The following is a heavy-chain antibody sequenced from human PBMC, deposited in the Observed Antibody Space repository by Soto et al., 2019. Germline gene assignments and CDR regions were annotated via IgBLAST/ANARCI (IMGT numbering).Heavy chain of an antibody. J-gene: IGHJ6*02. D-gene: IGHD5-18*01. CDR2: ISYDGSNK. V-gene: IGHV3-30*18. Sequence: PGGSLRLSCAASGFTFSSYGMHWVRQAPGKGLEWVAVISYDGSNKYYADSVKGRFTISRDNSKNTLYLQMNSLRAEDTAVYYCAKDEDTAMVLYYYGMDVWGQGTTVTVAS. CDR3: AKDEDTAMVLYYYGMDV. CDR1: GFTFSSYG.